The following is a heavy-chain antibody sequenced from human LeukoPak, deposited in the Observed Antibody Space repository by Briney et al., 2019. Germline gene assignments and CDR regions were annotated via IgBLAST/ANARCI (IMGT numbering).Heavy chain of an antibody. D-gene: IGHD5-12*01. J-gene: IGHJ4*02. CDR3: ARGKEYSGYDLDY. Sequence: ASVKVSCNASGYTFTSYAMHWVRQAPGQRLEWMGWINAGNGNTKYSQKFQGRVTITRDTSVSTAYMELSSLRSEDTAVYYCARGKEYSGYDLDYWGQGTLVTVSS. V-gene: IGHV1-3*01. CDR1: GYTFTSYA. CDR2: INAGNGNT.